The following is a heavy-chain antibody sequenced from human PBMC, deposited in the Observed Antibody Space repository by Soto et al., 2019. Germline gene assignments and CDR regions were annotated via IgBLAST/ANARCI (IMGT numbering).Heavy chain of an antibody. CDR1: GGSISSSSYY. Sequence: QLQLQESGPGLVKPSETLSLTCTVSGGSISSSSYYWGWIRQPPGKGLEWIGSIYYSGSTYYNPSLKRRVTISVETSRNQSSLKLSSASAADRALYYRARQGVGGVEWLLHAPNWETSDCGGQGTLVAVSS. CDR2: IYYSGST. J-gene: IGHJ4*02. CDR3: ARQGVGGVEWLLHAPNWETSDC. V-gene: IGHV4-39*01. D-gene: IGHD3-3*01.